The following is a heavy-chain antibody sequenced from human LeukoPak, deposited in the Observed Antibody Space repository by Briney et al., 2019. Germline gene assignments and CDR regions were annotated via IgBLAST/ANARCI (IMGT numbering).Heavy chain of an antibody. J-gene: IGHJ4*02. CDR2: IDKNGRET. V-gene: IGHV3-7*01. D-gene: IGHD3-10*01. Sequence: GGSLRLSCTVSGFTFRNYWMRWVRQAPGKGLEWVASIDKNGRETRYVDSVEGRFTISRDNAANSVYLQMTSLGAEDTAVYYCATYTQNFGAPGTDYWGQGTLVTVSS. CDR3: ATYTQNFGAPGTDY. CDR1: GFTFRNYW.